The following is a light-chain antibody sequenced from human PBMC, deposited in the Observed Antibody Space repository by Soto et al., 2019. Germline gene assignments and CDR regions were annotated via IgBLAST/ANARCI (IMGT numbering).Light chain of an antibody. CDR3: QSYDSSLSHVV. Sequence: QSALTQPASVSGSPGQSITISCTGSSSDVGSSNLVSWFQQDPGKAPKLIIYESTERPSGVSGRFSASKSGDTASLTISGLQAEDEADYYCQSYDSSLSHVVFGGGTKLTVL. V-gene: IGLV2-14*02. J-gene: IGLJ2*01. CDR2: EST. CDR1: SSDVGSSNL.